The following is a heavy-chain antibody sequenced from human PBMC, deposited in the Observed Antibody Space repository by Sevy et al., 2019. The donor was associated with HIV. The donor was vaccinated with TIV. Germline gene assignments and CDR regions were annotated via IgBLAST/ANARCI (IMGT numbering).Heavy chain of an antibody. CDR2: IYHSGST. D-gene: IGHD2-15*01. J-gene: IGHJ4*02. V-gene: IGHV4-38-2*01. Sequence: SETLSLTCAVSGYSISSGYYWGWIRQPPGKGLEWIGSIYHSGSTSYIPSLKSRVTISLDTSKNQFSLKLNSVTAADTAVYYCVRGGGPCYGGSCYPNWGQGTLVTVSS. CDR1: GYSISSGYY. CDR3: VRGGGPCYGGSCYPN.